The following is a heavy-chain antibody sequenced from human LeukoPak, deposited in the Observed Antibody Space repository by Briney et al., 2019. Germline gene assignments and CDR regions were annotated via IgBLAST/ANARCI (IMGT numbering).Heavy chain of an antibody. D-gene: IGHD6-13*01. J-gene: IGHJ4*02. CDR1: GYTFTGYY. Sequence: GASVKVSCKASGYTFTGYYMHWVRQAPGQGLEWMGWINPNSGGTNYAQKFQGRVTMTRDMSISTAYMELSRLRSDDTAVYYCARESSSAAAGTIDYWGQGTLVTVSS. CDR3: ARESSSAAAGTIDY. CDR2: INPNSGGT. V-gene: IGHV1-2*02.